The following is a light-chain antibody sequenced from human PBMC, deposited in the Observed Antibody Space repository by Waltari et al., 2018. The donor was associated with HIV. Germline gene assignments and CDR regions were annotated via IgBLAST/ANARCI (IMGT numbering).Light chain of an antibody. CDR3: QQRTNWLWT. J-gene: IGKJ1*01. V-gene: IGKV3-11*01. CDR2: DAS. Sequence: VLTQSPATLSLSPGERATLSCRASQTVGSFLAWYQQRPGQAPRLLIYDASNRATDIPGRFSGSGSGTDFTLTISSLESEDFAVYYCQQRTNWLWTFGQGTMVEIK. CDR1: QTVGSF.